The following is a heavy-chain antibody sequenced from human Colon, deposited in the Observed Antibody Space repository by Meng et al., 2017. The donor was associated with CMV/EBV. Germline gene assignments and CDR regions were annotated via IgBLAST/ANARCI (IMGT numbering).Heavy chain of an antibody. Sequence: GGSLRLSCAASGFSFIEYGMHWVRQTPGRGLEWVAFIRMDESDKFYGDSVRGRFIISRDSSTKSLYLEMNNLRTDDTAVYYCAKDDPVVAVWGQGTMVTVSS. CDR3: AKDDPVVAV. V-gene: IGHV3-30*02. D-gene: IGHD4-23*01. CDR1: GFSFIEYG. CDR2: IRMDESDK. J-gene: IGHJ4*02.